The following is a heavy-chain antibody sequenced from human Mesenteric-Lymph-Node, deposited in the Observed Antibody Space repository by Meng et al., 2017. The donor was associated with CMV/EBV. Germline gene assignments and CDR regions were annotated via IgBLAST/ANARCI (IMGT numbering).Heavy chain of an antibody. CDR3: ASSGRGGYDY. CDR2: IYYSGST. CDR1: GGSISSSSYY. D-gene: IGHD5-12*01. Sequence: SETLSLTCTVSGGSISSSSYYWGWIRQPPGKGLEWIGSIYYSGSTYYNPSLKSRVTISVDTSKNQFSLKLSSVTAADTAVYYCASSGRGGYDYWGQGTLVTVSS. J-gene: IGHJ4*02. V-gene: IGHV4-39*07.